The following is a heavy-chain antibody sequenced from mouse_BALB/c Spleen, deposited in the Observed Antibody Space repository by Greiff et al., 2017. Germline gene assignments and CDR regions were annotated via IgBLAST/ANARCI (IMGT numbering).Heavy chain of an antibody. CDR3: ARDDGYPPWFAY. J-gene: IGHJ3*01. CDR2: ISTYYGDA. CDR1: GYTFTDYA. Sequence: QVQLQQSGAELVRPGVSVKISCKGSGYTFTDYAMHWVKQSHAKSLEWIGVISTYYGDASYNQKFKGKATMTVDKSSSTAYMELARLTSEDSAICYCARDDGYPPWFAYWGQGTLVTVSA. D-gene: IGHD2-3*01. V-gene: IGHV1S137*01.